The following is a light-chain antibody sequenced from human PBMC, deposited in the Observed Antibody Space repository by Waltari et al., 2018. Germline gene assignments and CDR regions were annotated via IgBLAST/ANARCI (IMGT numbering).Light chain of an antibody. Sequence: ASGTPGQRVTLSCSGDNSNIGTNFVHWYQQVPGAAPTPLIFRNNQRPSGVPDRFSGSKSGTSASLAITGLRSEDEAVYYCASWDGSMNGDWVFGGGTTLTVL. CDR3: ASWDGSMNGDWV. CDR1: NSNIGTNF. V-gene: IGLV1-44*01. J-gene: IGLJ2*01. CDR2: RNN.